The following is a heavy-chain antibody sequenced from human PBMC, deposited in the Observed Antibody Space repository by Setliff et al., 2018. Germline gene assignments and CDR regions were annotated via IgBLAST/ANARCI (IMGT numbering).Heavy chain of an antibody. CDR2: ISGSSSYI. D-gene: IGHD3-10*01. CDR1: GFTFSSYA. V-gene: IGHV3-21*04. J-gene: IGHJ5*02. CDR3: ARSGDYGSGRLSP. Sequence: GGSLRLSCAASGFTFSSYAMHWVRQAPGKGLEWVSCISGSSSYIYTADSVKGRFTISRDNAKNSLYLQMNSLRAEDTAVYYCARSGDYGSGRLSPWGQGTLVTVSS.